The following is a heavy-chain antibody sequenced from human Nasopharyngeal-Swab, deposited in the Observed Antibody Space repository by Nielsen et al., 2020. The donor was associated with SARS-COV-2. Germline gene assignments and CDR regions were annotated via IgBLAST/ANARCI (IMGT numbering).Heavy chain of an antibody. J-gene: IGHJ6*03. D-gene: IGHD3-10*01. CDR2: IKEDESEI. CDR1: GFTFGTFW. CDR3: ARAGASSSGRCYMDV. Sequence: GESLKISCAASGFTFGTFWMCWIRQVPGKGLEWVGAIKEDESEIPYVDSVKGRFAISRDNAKNSLSLQMNSLRAEDTAVYFCARAGASSSGRCYMDVWGKGTSVTVSS. V-gene: IGHV3-7*01.